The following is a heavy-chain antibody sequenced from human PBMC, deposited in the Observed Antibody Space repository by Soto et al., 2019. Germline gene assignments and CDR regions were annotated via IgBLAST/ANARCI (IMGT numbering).Heavy chain of an antibody. V-gene: IGHV4-34*01. CDR3: ARTGYCSGGSCFYFDY. Sequence: PSETLSLTCAVYGGSVSGYYWSWVRQPPGKGLEWIGEINHSGSTNYNPSLKSRVTISVDTSKNQFSLKLSSVTAADTAVYYCARTGYCSGGSCFYFDYWGQGTLVTVSS. D-gene: IGHD2-15*01. J-gene: IGHJ4*02. CDR1: GGSVSGYY. CDR2: INHSGST.